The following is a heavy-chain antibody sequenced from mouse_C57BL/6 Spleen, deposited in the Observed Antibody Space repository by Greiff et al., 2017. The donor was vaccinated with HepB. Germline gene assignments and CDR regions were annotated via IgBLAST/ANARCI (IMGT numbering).Heavy chain of an antibody. CDR2: ISYDGSN. D-gene: IGHD1-1*01. Sequence: VQLKQSGPGLVKPSQSLSLTCSVTGYSITSGYYWNWIRQFPGNKLEWMGYISYDGSNNYNPSLKNRISITRDTSKNQLFLKLNSVTTEDTATYYCAREGVTTEGFAYWGQGTLVTVSA. CDR3: AREGVTTEGFAY. J-gene: IGHJ3*01. V-gene: IGHV3-6*01. CDR1: GYSITSGYY.